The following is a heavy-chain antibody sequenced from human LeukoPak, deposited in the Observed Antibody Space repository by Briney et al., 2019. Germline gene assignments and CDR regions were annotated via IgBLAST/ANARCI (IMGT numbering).Heavy chain of an antibody. CDR1: GYTFTGQY. Sequence: ASVKVSCKASGYTFTGQYMHWVRQAPGQGLEWMGWINPNSGGTNYAQKFQGRVTMTRDTPISTAYMELSSLRSDDTAVYYCARDSSGSFGDYWGQGTLVAVSS. D-gene: IGHD6-19*01. V-gene: IGHV1-2*02. CDR2: INPNSGGT. J-gene: IGHJ4*02. CDR3: ARDSSGSFGDY.